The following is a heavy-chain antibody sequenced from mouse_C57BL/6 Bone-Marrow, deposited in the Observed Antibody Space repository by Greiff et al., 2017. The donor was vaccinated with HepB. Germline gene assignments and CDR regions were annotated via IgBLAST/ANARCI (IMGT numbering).Heavy chain of an antibody. V-gene: IGHV14-4*01. D-gene: IGHD1-3*01. CDR3: TRVYKFAY. CDR2: IDPENGDT. Sequence: DVKLQESGAELVRPGASVKLSCTASGFNIKDDYMHWVKQRPEQGLEWIGWIDPENGDTEYASKFQGKATITADTSSNTAYLQLSSLTSEDTAVYYCTRVYKFAYWGQGTLVTVSA. J-gene: IGHJ3*01. CDR1: GFNIKDDY.